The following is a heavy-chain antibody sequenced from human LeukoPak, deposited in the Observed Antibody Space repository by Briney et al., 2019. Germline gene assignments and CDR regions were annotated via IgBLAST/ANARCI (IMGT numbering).Heavy chain of an antibody. J-gene: IGHJ4*02. Sequence: SETLSLTCTVSGGSISSGGYYWSWIRQLPGKGLEWIGYIYYSGSTYYNPSLKSRVTISVDTSKNQFSLKLSSVTAADTAVYYYARVPPYCRGDCYRGYYFDYWGQGTLVTVSS. CDR3: ARVPPYCRGDCYRGYYFDY. CDR2: IYYSGST. V-gene: IGHV4-31*03. D-gene: IGHD2-21*02. CDR1: GGSISSGGYY.